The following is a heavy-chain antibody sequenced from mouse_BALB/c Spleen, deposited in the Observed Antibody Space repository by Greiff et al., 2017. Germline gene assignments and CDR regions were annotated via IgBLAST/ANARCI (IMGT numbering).Heavy chain of an antibody. CDR1: GYTFTSYV. V-gene: IGHV1-14*01. D-gene: IGHD5-1*01. Sequence: EVQLQQSGPELVKPGASVKMSCKASGYTFTSYVMHWVKQKPGQGLEWIGYINPYNDGTKYNEKFKGKATLTSDKSSSTAYMELSSLTSEDSAVYYCARWGTFYAMDYWGQGTSVTVSS. J-gene: IGHJ4*01. CDR2: INPYNDGT. CDR3: ARWGTFYAMDY.